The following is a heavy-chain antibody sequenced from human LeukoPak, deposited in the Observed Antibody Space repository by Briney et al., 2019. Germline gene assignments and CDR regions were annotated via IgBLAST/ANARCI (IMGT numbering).Heavy chain of an antibody. CDR2: ISGSGGGT. V-gene: IGHV3-23*01. Sequence: GGSLRLSCAASGFTFSTYAMSWVRQAPGKGLEWVSGISGSGGGTYYADSVKGRFTISRDNSKNTLYLQMNSLRAEDTAVYYCAKDAAVAGTEPLDYWGQGTLVTVSS. CDR3: AKDAAVAGTEPLDY. J-gene: IGHJ4*02. CDR1: GFTFSTYA. D-gene: IGHD6-19*01.